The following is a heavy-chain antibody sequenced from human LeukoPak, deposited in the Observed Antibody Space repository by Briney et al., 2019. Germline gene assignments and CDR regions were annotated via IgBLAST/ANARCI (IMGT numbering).Heavy chain of an antibody. V-gene: IGHV3-23*01. CDR1: GFTFSSYA. CDR3: AKDGEVGSIDY. CDR2: ISGSGGST. Sequence: GGSLRLSCAASGFTFSSYAMSWVRQVPGKGLEWVSAISGSGGSTYYADSVRGRFTISRDNSKNTLYLQMNSLRAEDTAVYYCAKDGEVGSIDYWGQGTLVTVSS. D-gene: IGHD3-16*01. J-gene: IGHJ4*02.